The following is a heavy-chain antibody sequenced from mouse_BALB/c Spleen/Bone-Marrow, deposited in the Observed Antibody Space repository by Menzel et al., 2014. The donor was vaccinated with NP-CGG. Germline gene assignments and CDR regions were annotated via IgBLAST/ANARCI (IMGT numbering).Heavy chain of an antibody. J-gene: IGHJ2*01. Sequence: VQLQQSGAELVKPGASVKLSCTASGFNIEDTYMHWVKQRPEQGLEWIGRIDPANGNTKYDPKFQGKATITADTSSNTAYLQLSSLTSEDTVVYYCARYRLGTYFDYWGQGTTLTVSS. CDR3: ARYRLGTYFDY. V-gene: IGHV14-3*02. CDR1: GFNIEDTY. CDR2: IDPANGNT. D-gene: IGHD2-14*01.